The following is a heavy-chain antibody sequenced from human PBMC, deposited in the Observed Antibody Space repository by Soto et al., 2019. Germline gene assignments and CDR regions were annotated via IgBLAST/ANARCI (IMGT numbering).Heavy chain of an antibody. D-gene: IGHD6-13*01. CDR3: ARTSAAGKYYYGMDV. CDR1: GYSFTSYW. V-gene: IGHV5-51*01. J-gene: IGHJ6*02. Sequence: PRESLKISCKGSGYSFTSYWIGWVRQMPGKGLEWMGIIYPGDSDTRYSPSFQGQVTISADKSISTAYLQWRSLKASDTAMYYCARTSAAGKYYYGMDVWGQGTTVTVSS. CDR2: IYPGDSDT.